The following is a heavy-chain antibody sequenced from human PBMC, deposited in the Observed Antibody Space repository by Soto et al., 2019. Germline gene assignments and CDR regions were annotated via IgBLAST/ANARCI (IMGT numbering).Heavy chain of an antibody. J-gene: IGHJ4*02. D-gene: IGHD1-26*01. Sequence: PSETLSLTCTVSGGSVSSDTHYWSRIRQPPGKRLEWIGFIYSSGSTNYNPSLKSRVTMSVDTSKNQFSLKLSSVTAADTAVYYCAINLNWEPRWDLDYWGQGTLVTVSS. CDR3: AINLNWEPRWDLDY. CDR2: IYSSGST. CDR1: GGSVSSDTHY. V-gene: IGHV4-61*01.